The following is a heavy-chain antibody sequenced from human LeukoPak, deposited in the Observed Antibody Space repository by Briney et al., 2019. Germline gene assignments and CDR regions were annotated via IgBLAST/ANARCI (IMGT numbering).Heavy chain of an antibody. V-gene: IGHV3-48*04. D-gene: IGHD1-26*01. CDR1: GFTFSSYS. J-gene: IGHJ3*02. Sequence: GGSLRLSCAASGFTFSSYSMNWVRQAPGKGLEWVSYISSSSSTIYYADSVKGRFTISRDNAKNSLYLQMNSLRAEDTAVYYCAREVGATWGGGDAFDIWGQGTMVTVSS. CDR2: ISSSSSTI. CDR3: AREVGATWGGGDAFDI.